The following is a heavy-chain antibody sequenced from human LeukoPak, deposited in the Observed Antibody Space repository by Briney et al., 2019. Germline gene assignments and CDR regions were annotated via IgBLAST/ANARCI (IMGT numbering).Heavy chain of an antibody. V-gene: IGHV4-4*07. Sequence: PSETLSLTCTVSGGSVTSYYCNWIRQPAGKGLEWIGRIYSSGDTNYNPSLKSRITVSVDTSKNQFSLNLSSVTAADTAVYYCARDPFGSSLDYWGQGTLVTVSS. CDR1: GGSVTSYY. D-gene: IGHD1-26*01. CDR2: IYSSGDT. J-gene: IGHJ4*02. CDR3: ARDPFGSSLDY.